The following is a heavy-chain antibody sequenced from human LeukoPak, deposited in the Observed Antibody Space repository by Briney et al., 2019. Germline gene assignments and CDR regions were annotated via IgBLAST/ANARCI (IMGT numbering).Heavy chain of an antibody. CDR3: AKDTSHSSSWYENWFDP. V-gene: IGHV3-30*18. Sequence: GRSLRLSCAASGFTFSSYGMHWVRQAPGKGLEWVAVISYDGSNKYYADSVKGRFTIFRDNSKNTLYLQMNSLRAEDTAVYYCAKDTSHSSSWYENWFDPWGQGTLVTVSS. J-gene: IGHJ5*02. CDR1: GFTFSSYG. D-gene: IGHD6-13*01. CDR2: ISYDGSNK.